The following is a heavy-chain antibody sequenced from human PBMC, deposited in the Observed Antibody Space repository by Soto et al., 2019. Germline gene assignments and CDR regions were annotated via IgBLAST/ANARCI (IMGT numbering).Heavy chain of an antibody. Sequence: GESLKISCKVSGDSFNSCWIAWVRQRPGRGLEWMGIIYPIDSDTRYSPSFQGQITISVDRSVNSAFLQWRSLKASDTATYYCARRSAVTTFYFYGMDVWGQGTTVTVSS. V-gene: IGHV5-51*01. CDR1: GDSFNSCW. CDR2: IYPIDSDT. J-gene: IGHJ6*02. D-gene: IGHD4-17*01. CDR3: ARRSAVTTFYFYGMDV.